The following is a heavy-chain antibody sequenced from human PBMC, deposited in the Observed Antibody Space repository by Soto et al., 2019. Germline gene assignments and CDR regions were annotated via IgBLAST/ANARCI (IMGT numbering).Heavy chain of an antibody. CDR2: ISGSDDST. D-gene: IGHD6-6*01. CDR3: AKRSSSSTFDY. CDR1: GFTFSSYA. Sequence: EVQLLESGGGLVQPGESLRLSCAASGFTFSSYAMSWVRQAPGKGLEWVSVISGSDDSTYYADSVKGRFTISRDNPKNTLYLQMNSLRAEDTAVYYCAKRSSSSTFDYLGQGTLVTVSS. V-gene: IGHV3-23*01. J-gene: IGHJ4*02.